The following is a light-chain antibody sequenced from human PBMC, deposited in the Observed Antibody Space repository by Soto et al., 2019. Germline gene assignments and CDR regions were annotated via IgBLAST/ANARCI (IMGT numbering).Light chain of an antibody. CDR3: QQYNNWPPVVWT. Sequence: EIVMTQSPATLSVSPGERATLSCRTSKSVNSNLAWYQQKPGQAPRLLIYGASTRATGIPARFSGSGSETEFTLTISSLQSEDFAVYYCQQYNNWPPVVWTFGQGTKVDIK. CDR1: KSVNSN. J-gene: IGKJ1*01. V-gene: IGKV3-15*01. CDR2: GAS.